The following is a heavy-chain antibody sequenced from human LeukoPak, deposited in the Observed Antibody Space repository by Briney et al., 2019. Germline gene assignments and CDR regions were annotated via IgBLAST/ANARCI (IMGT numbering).Heavy chain of an antibody. CDR1: GGSFSSHY. J-gene: IGHJ4*02. V-gene: IGHV4-4*07. Sequence: SETLSLTCTVSGGSFSSHYWSWIRQPAGKGLEWIGRIYTSGSTNYNPSLKSRVTMSVDTSKNQFSLKLSSVTAADPAVYYCARLRRVGATPFDYWGQGTLVTVSS. CDR3: ARLRRVGATPFDY. CDR2: IYTSGST. D-gene: IGHD1-26*01.